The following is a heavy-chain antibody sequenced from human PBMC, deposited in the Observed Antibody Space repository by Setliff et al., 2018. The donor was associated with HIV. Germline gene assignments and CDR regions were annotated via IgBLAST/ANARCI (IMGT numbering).Heavy chain of an antibody. CDR3: ARSDLDNGSGYFDYYSYYMDV. V-gene: IGHV4-39*01. J-gene: IGHJ6*03. CDR2: IYYSGTT. CDR1: GGSISSRSYY. D-gene: IGHD3-22*01. Sequence: PSETLSLTCSVFGGSISSRSYYWGWIRQSPGQGLEWIGYIYYSGTTYYNPSLKSRVTISVDTSKNQFSLKLRSVTAADTAIYYCARSDLDNGSGYFDYYSYYMDVWGRGTTVTVSS.